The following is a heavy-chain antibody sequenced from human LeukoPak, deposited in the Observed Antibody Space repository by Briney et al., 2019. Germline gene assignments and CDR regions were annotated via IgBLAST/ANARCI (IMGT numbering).Heavy chain of an antibody. Sequence: SETLSLTCAVYGGPFSGYYWSWIRQPPGKGLEWIGEINHSGSTNYNPSLKSRVTISVDTSKNQFSLKLSSVTAADTAVYYCARASTWLPLRGWFDPWGQGTLVTVSS. CDR1: GGPFSGYY. CDR3: ARASTWLPLRGWFDP. CDR2: INHSGST. V-gene: IGHV4-34*01. D-gene: IGHD5-12*01. J-gene: IGHJ5*02.